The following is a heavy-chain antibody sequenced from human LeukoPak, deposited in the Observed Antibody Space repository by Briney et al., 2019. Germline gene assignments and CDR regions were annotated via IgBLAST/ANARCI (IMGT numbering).Heavy chain of an antibody. V-gene: IGHV3-48*03. CDR2: ISSSGSTI. Sequence: GGSLRLSCAASGFTFSSYEVNWVRQAPGKGLEWVSYISSSGSTIYYTDSVKGRFTISRDNAKNSLYLQMNSLRAEDTAVYYCARASANYDILTGYYHYSGMDVWGQGTTVTVSS. CDR3: ARASANYDILTGYYHYSGMDV. CDR1: GFTFSSYE. J-gene: IGHJ6*02. D-gene: IGHD3-9*01.